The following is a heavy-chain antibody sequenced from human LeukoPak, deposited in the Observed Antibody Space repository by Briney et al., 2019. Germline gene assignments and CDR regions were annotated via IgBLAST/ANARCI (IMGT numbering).Heavy chain of an antibody. CDR1: GGSISSYY. CDR2: IYYTGTT. D-gene: IGHD1-26*01. CDR3: ARTTHVKWDLSGFFDY. Sequence: SETLSLTCTVSGGSISSYYWSWIRQPPGMGLEWLGFIYYTGTTNYNPSLKSRVTISVDTSKNQFSLKLSSVTAADTALYYCARTTHVKWDLSGFFDYWGQGSLVTVSS. J-gene: IGHJ4*02. V-gene: IGHV4-59*01.